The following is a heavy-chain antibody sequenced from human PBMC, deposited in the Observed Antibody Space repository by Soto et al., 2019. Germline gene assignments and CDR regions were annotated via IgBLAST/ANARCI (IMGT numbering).Heavy chain of an antibody. CDR2: IHDSGSS. D-gene: IGHD3-10*01. Sequence: QVQLQESGPGLVKPSQTLSLTCSVSGGSITRGGYYWSWLRQHPGKGLEWIGFIHDSGSSYYNPSLKSRLTISLDTSKNHFSLKLSSVTAADTAVYCARGVYGSGSYQDNWFDPWGQGTLVTVSS. J-gene: IGHJ5*02. V-gene: IGHV4-31*03. CDR3: ARGVYGSGSYQDNWFDP. CDR1: GGSITRGGYY.